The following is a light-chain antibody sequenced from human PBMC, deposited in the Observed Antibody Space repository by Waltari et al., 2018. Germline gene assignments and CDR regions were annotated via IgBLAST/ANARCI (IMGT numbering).Light chain of an antibody. CDR1: TSDVGGGNL. CDR2: EVT. V-gene: IGLV2-23*02. Sequence: SALTQPASVSGSLGQSITISCSGSTSDVGGGNLVSLYQQFPGTVPKLLIYEVTKRPSGVSIRFSGSKSGNMASLTISGLQPEDEADYYCCSYRIGSTPGVFGGGTKVTVL. CDR3: CSYRIGSTPGV. J-gene: IGLJ3*02.